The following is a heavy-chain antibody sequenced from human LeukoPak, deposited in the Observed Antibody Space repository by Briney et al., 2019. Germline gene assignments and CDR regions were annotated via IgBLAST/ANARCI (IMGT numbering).Heavy chain of an antibody. CDR3: ARRVSGWYFGAFDI. Sequence: GESLKISCKASGYSFSTYWIGWVRQMPGKGLEWMGIIYPGDSDTRYSPSFQGQVTISADKSISTAYLQWSSLKASDTAMYYCARRVSGWYFGAFDIWGQGTMVTVSS. CDR2: IYPGDSDT. J-gene: IGHJ3*02. D-gene: IGHD6-19*01. CDR1: GYSFSTYW. V-gene: IGHV5-51*01.